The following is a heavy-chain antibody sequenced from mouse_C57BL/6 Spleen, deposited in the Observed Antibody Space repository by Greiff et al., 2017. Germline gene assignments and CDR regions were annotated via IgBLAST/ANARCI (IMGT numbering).Heavy chain of an antibody. D-gene: IGHD3-2*02. CDR1: GYAFSSSW. CDR2: IYPGDGDT. V-gene: IGHV1-82*01. CDR3: VTAQATYFDD. Sequence: QVHVKQSGPELVKPGASVKISCKASGYAFSSSWMNWVKQRPGKGLEWIGRIYPGDGDTNYNGKFKGKATLTADKSASTAYMQLSSLTSEDSAVYFCVTAQATYFDDWGQGTTLTVSS. J-gene: IGHJ2*01.